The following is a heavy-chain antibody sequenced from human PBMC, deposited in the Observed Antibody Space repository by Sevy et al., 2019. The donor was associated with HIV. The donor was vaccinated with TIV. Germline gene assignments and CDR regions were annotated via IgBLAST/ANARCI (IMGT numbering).Heavy chain of an antibody. CDR2: IDSSSNTI. J-gene: IGHJ4*02. V-gene: IGHV3-48*01. D-gene: IGHD3-3*01. CDR3: VRDNSFFGGVIIGYFDY. Sequence: GGSLRLSCAASGFTFSRYSMNWVRQAPGKGLEWFSYIDSSSNTIYYADSVKGRFTVSRDNAKNSLYLQMNSLRAEDSAVYYCVRDNSFFGGVIIGYFDYWGQGTLVTVSS. CDR1: GFTFSRYS.